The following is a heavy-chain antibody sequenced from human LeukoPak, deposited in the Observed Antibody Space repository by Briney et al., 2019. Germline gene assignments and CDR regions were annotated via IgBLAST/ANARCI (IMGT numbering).Heavy chain of an antibody. CDR2: IYYSGST. D-gene: IGHD6-19*01. CDR1: GGSISSYY. V-gene: IGHV4-59*08. Sequence: SETLSLTCTVSGGSISSYYWSWIRQPPGKGLEWIGYIYYSGSTNYNPSLKSRVTISVDTSKNQFSLKLSSVTAADTAVYYCARRQWLVPQGNWFDPWGQGTLVTVSS. CDR3: ARRQWLVPQGNWFDP. J-gene: IGHJ5*02.